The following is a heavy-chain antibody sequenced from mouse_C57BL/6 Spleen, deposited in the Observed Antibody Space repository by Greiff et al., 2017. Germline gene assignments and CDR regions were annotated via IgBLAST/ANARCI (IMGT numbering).Heavy chain of an antibody. Sequence: VQGVESGGGLVQPKGSLKLSCAASGFSFNTYAMNWVRQAPGKGLEWVARIRSKSNNYATYYADSVKDRFTISRDDSESMLYLQMNNLKTEDTAMYYCVRSSWGHYFDYWGQGTTLTVSS. CDR2: IRSKSNNYAT. CDR3: VRSSWGHYFDY. CDR1: GFSFNTYA. V-gene: IGHV10-1*01. J-gene: IGHJ2*01.